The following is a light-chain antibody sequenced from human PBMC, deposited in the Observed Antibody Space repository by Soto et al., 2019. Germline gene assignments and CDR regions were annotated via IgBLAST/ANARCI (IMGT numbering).Light chain of an antibody. CDR3: QQYNDWWT. J-gene: IGKJ1*01. CDR1: HNVRSS. Sequence: IVIVQFPTTLSVSPGERATLSCRASHNVRSSLAWYQQKPGQPPRLLIYGASTRATGVPGRFSGSGSGTEFTLTISSLQSEDFAVYYCQQYNDWWTFGQGTKWIS. CDR2: GAS. V-gene: IGKV3-15*01.